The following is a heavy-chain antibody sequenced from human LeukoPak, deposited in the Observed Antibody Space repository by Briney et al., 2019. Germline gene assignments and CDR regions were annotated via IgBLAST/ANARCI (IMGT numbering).Heavy chain of an antibody. CDR2: IIPIFGTA. CDR1: GGTFSSYA. D-gene: IGHD3-22*01. J-gene: IGHJ4*02. V-gene: IGHV1-69*06. Sequence: GASVKVSRKASGGTFSSYAISWVRQAPGQGLEWMGGIIPIFGTANYAQKFQGRVTITADKSTSTAYMELSSLRSEDTAVYYCARGGRSSGYYFSGDYWGQGTLVTVSS. CDR3: ARGGRSSGYYFSGDY.